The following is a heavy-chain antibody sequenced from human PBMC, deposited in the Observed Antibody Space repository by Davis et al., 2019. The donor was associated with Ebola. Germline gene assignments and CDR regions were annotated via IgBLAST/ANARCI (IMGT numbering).Heavy chain of an antibody. D-gene: IGHD2-21*02. Sequence: GGSLRLSCAASGFIFSSYVMSWVRQAPGKGLEWVSTLGTSGDTYYADSVKGRFTISRDNSRNTLYLQMNGLRVEDTAMYYCAKDTANIWFDVWGQGTMVTVSS. CDR1: GFIFSSYV. CDR2: LGTSGDT. CDR3: AKDTANIWFDV. V-gene: IGHV3-23*01. J-gene: IGHJ3*01.